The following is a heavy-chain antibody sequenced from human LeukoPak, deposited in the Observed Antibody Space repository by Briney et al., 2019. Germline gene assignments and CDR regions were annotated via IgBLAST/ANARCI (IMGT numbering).Heavy chain of an antibody. CDR1: GGSISSGDYY. CDR3: ALYSGYDRWFDP. J-gene: IGHJ5*02. D-gene: IGHD5-12*01. CDR2: IYYSGST. V-gene: IGHV4-30-4*01. Sequence: SETLSLTCTVSGGSISSGDYYWSWIRQPPGKGLEWIGYIYYSGSTYYNPSLKSRVTISVDTSKNQFSLKLSSATAADTAVYYCALYSGYDRWFDPWGQGTLVTVSS.